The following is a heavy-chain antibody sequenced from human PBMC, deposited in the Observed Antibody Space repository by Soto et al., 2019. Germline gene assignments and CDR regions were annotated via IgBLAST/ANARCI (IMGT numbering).Heavy chain of an antibody. CDR1: RFTFSSYS. CDR3: ARDISVVVVAAATPNFDP. D-gene: IGHD2-15*01. V-gene: IGHV3-21*01. Sequence: PWGSPKLSSAASRFTFSSYSMNWVRQAPGKGLEWVSSISSSSSYIYYADSVKGRFTIARDNAKNSLYLQMNSLRAEDTAVYYCARDISVVVVAAATPNFDPWGQGTLVIV. CDR2: ISSSSSYI. J-gene: IGHJ5*02.